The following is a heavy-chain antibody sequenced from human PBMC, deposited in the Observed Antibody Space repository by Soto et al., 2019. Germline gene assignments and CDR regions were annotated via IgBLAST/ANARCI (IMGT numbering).Heavy chain of an antibody. CDR1: GFTFDDYA. V-gene: IGHV3-9*01. CDR3: AKDAIHVLLGYTYGAGGMDV. D-gene: IGHD5-18*01. J-gene: IGHJ6*02. Sequence: EVQLVESGGDLVQPGRSLRLSCAASGFTFDDYAMHWVRLAPGKGLEWVSGISWNSGDIYYADSVKGQFTISRDNAKNSLYLQMNSLRPDDTAMYYCAKDAIHVLLGYTYGAGGMDVWGQGTTVTVSS. CDR2: ISWNSGDI.